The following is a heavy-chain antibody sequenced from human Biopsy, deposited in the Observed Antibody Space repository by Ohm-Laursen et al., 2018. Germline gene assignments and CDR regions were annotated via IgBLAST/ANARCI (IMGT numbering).Heavy chain of an antibody. Sequence: SDTLSLTCPVSGGSITSYYRSWIRRPPGKRLEWIGYIYYSGSTNYNPSLKSRVTISEDRSKNQFSLKLKSVTAADTAVYYCATSLPSHWGSAALENWGQGILVTVSS. CDR1: GGSITSYY. CDR3: ATSLPSHWGSAALEN. V-gene: IGHV4-59*07. J-gene: IGHJ4*02. CDR2: IYYSGST. D-gene: IGHD6-6*01.